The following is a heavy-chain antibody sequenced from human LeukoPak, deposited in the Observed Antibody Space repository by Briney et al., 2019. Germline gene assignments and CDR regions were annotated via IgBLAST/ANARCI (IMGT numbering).Heavy chain of an antibody. V-gene: IGHV3-11*04. J-gene: IGHJ4*02. CDR3: ARDRAAGTWGIPIDY. CDR1: GFTFSDYY. D-gene: IGHD6-13*01. CDR2: ISSSGSTI. Sequence: NSGGSLRPSCAASGFTFSDYYMSWIRQAPGKGLEWVSYISSSGSTIYYADSVKGRFTISRDDAKNSLYLQMNSLRAEDTAVYYCARDRAAGTWGIPIDYWGQGTLVTVSS.